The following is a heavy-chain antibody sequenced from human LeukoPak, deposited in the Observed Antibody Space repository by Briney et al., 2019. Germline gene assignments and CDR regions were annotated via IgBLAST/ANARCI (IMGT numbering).Heavy chain of an antibody. Sequence: SETLSLTCTVSGGSISSYYWSWIRQPPGKGLEWIGDIYYSASTNYTPSLKSRVTLSVDTSKNQFSLKLSSVTAADTAVYYCARVSGYDWESFYDYWGQGTLVTVSS. CDR2: IYYSAST. CDR1: GGSISSYY. V-gene: IGHV4-59*01. J-gene: IGHJ4*02. CDR3: ARVSGYDWESFYDY. D-gene: IGHD5-12*01.